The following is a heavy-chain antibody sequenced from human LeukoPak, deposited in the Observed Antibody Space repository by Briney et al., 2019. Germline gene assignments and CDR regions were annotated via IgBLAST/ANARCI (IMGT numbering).Heavy chain of an antibody. D-gene: IGHD6-13*01. CDR3: AKDLDSSSWYFFDY. CDR2: ISYDGSNK. V-gene: IGHV3-30*18. Sequence: GGSLILSCAASGFTFSSYGMHWVRQAPGKGLEWVAVISYDGSNKYYADSVKGRFTISRDNSKYTLYLQMNSLRAEDTAVYYCAKDLDSSSWYFFDYWGQGTLVTVSS. CDR1: GFTFSSYG. J-gene: IGHJ4*02.